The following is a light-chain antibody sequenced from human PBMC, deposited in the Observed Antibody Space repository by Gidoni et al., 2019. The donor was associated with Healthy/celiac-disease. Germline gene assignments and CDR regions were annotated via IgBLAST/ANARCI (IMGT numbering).Light chain of an antibody. CDR3: CSYSGSSTVV. Sequence: QSALTQPASVSGSPGQSITISCTGTSSDVGSYNLVSWYQQHPGKAPTLIIYEGSQRPSWVSNRFSGSKSGNTASLTISGLQAEDEADYYCCSYSGSSTVVFGGGTKLTVL. CDR2: EGS. V-gene: IGLV2-23*01. J-gene: IGLJ2*01. CDR1: SSDVGSYNL.